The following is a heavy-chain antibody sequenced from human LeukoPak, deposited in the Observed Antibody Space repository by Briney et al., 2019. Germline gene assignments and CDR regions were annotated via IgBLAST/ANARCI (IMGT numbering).Heavy chain of an antibody. CDR1: GFTFSSYE. Sequence: GGSLRLSCAASGFTFSSYEMNWVRQAPGKGLHWVSYISSSGSTIYYADSVKGRFTISRDNAKNSLYLQMNSLRAEDTAVYYCARSLRRYYYDSSGYYGNFDYWGQGTLVTVSS. CDR2: ISSSGSTI. D-gene: IGHD3-22*01. V-gene: IGHV3-48*03. CDR3: ARSLRRYYYDSSGYYGNFDY. J-gene: IGHJ4*02.